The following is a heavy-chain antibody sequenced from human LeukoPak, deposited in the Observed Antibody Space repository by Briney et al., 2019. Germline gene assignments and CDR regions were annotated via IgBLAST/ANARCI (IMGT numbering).Heavy chain of an antibody. CDR3: ARGRPRYSGSYYYSAKWFDP. V-gene: IGHV4-39*01. D-gene: IGHD1-26*01. CDR2: IYYSGNT. CDR1: GDSISTSNSY. Sequence: PSETLSLTCTVSGDSISTSNSYWGWIRQPPGKGLEWIGSIYYSGNTYYNASLKSRVTISVDTSKDQFSLKLTSVTAADTAVYYCARGRPRYSGSYYYSAKWFDPWGQGTLVTVSS. J-gene: IGHJ5*02.